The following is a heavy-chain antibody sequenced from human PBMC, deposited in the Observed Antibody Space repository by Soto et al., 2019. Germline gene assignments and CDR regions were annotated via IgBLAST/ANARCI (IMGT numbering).Heavy chain of an antibody. CDR3: ARSTGYGDSYFDY. CDR1: GGSISTYY. Sequence: QVQLQESGPGLVKPSETLSLTCTVSGGSISTYYWNWIRQPPGKGLEWIGYIYYSRSTNYNPSLKSRFSISGDTSKNQLSLKLSSVTAADTAVYYCARSTGYGDSYFDYWGQGTLVTVSS. J-gene: IGHJ4*02. V-gene: IGHV4-59*01. D-gene: IGHD4-17*01. CDR2: IYYSRST.